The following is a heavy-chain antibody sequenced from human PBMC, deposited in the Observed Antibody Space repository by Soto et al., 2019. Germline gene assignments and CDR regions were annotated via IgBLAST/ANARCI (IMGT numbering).Heavy chain of an antibody. Sequence: EVQLLESGGNLVQPGGSLRLSCAASGFTFSNYVMSWVRQAPGKGLEWVSVISGSGDSTYYADSVKGRFTISRVNSKNTLYLQMNSLRAEDTAVYYCAKRTSGWYFDYWGQGTLVTVSS. D-gene: IGHD6-19*01. CDR1: GFTFSNYV. CDR2: ISGSGDST. J-gene: IGHJ4*02. CDR3: AKRTSGWYFDY. V-gene: IGHV3-23*01.